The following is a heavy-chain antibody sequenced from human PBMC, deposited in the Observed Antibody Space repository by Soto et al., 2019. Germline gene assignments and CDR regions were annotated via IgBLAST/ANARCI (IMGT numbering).Heavy chain of an antibody. V-gene: IGHV3-21*01. J-gene: IGHJ6*02. CDR1: GFSFSSYT. Sequence: EVQLVESGGGLVKPGGSLRLSCEASGFSFSSYTMNWVRQAPGKGLEWVSSIRSSGTYIYYADSVKGRFTISRDNAKNSLFLQMNSLRVEDTAVYYCGRDGYFYGMDVWGQGTTVTVSS. CDR2: IRSSGTYI. CDR3: GRDGYFYGMDV.